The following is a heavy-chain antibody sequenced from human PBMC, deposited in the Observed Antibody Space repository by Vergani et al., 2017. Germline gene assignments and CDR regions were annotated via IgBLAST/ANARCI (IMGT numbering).Heavy chain of an antibody. D-gene: IGHD6-13*01. CDR2: IYYSGST. Sequence: QVQLQESGPGLVKPSETLSLTCTVSGGSISSYYWSWIRQPPGKGLEWIGYIYYSGSTNYNPSLKSRVTISVDTSKNQFSLKLSSVTAADTAVYYCARSGTRDRSWYYYYYGMDVWGQGTTVTVSS. V-gene: IGHV4-59*01. CDR1: GGSISSYY. CDR3: ARSGTRDRSWYYYYYGMDV. J-gene: IGHJ6*02.